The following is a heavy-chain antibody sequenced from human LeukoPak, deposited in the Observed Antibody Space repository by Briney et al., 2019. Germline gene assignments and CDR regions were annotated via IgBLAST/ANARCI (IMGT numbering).Heavy chain of an antibody. J-gene: IGHJ4*02. CDR1: GYTFTSYG. D-gene: IGHD3-22*01. CDR3: ARDPSNSSGYHAHFDS. CDR2: ISCYNGDT. Sequence: ASVKVSCKASGYTFTSYGISWVRQAPGQGLEWMGWISCYNGDTIYAQNVQGRVTMTTDASTRTAYIEVRNLRSDDTAMYYCARDPSNSSGYHAHFDSWGQGTLVTVSS. V-gene: IGHV1-18*01.